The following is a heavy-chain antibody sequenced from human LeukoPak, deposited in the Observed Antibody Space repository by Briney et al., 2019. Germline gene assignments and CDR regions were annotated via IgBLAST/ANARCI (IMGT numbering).Heavy chain of an antibody. J-gene: IGHJ4*02. CDR2: ISTSGSPI. D-gene: IGHD3-22*01. Sequence: PGGSLRLSCAASGFTFSSYEMNWVRQAPGKGLEWVSYISTSGSPIDYGNSVKGRFTISRDNAKNSLYLQMNSLRAEDTALYYCARRGFYDTSGYHFDYWGQGTLVTVSS. CDR3: ARRGFYDTSGYHFDY. V-gene: IGHV3-48*03. CDR1: GFTFSSYE.